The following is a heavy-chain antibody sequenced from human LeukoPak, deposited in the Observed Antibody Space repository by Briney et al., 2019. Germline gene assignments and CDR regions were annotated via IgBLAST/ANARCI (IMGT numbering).Heavy chain of an antibody. CDR2: IYYSGST. V-gene: IGHV4-39*07. D-gene: IGHD6-19*01. CDR3: AGYPSYSSGWYLEQWGGY. J-gene: IGHJ4*02. CDR1: GGSISSSTYY. Sequence: SETLSLTCTVSGGSISSSTYYWGWIRQPPGKGLEWIGSIYYSGSTYYNPSLKSRVTISVDTSKNQFSLKLSSVTAADTAVYYCAGYPSYSSGWYLEQWGGYWGQGTLVTVSS.